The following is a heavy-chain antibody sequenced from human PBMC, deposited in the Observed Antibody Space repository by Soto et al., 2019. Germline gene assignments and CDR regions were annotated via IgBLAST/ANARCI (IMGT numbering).Heavy chain of an antibody. CDR2: IYYSGST. CDR1: GGSISSYY. CDR3: ARDGVSIKQKYSSPRGMDV. V-gene: IGHV4-59*01. J-gene: IGHJ6*02. D-gene: IGHD6-6*01. Sequence: SETRSLTCTVFGGSISSYYWSWIRQPPGKGLEWIGYIYYSGSTNYNPSLKSRVTISVDTSKNQFSLKLSSVTAADTAVYYCARDGVSIKQKYSSPRGMDVWGQGTTVTVS.